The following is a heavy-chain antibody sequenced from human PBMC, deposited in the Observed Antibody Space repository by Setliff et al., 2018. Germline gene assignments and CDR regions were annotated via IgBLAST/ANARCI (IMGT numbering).Heavy chain of an antibody. V-gene: IGHV3-23*01. CDR2: ISDTALGI. J-gene: IGHJ3*02. D-gene: IGHD1-20*01. CDR1: GFTYNNDW. CDR3: AKGGNWDDQHHVYDI. Sequence: PGGSLRLSCGASGFTYNNDWVSWVRQAPGKGLEWVSSISDTALGIYYADSVRGRFTISRDNSKKTMYLQMNSLRAEDTAVYYCAKGGNWDDQHHVYDIWGQGTMGTVSS.